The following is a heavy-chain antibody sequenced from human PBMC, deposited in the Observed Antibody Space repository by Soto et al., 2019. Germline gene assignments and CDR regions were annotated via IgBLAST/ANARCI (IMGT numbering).Heavy chain of an antibody. CDR1: GFTFSSYG. D-gene: IGHD2-21*02. CDR3: ARGLCGGDCSFDY. Sequence: EGSRRLSGAASGFTFSSYGIHWVLQAPGKGLECVAVIWYDGSNKYYADSLKGLFTISRDNSKNTLYLQMNSLSAEDTAVYYCARGLCGGDCSFDYWGQGTLVTVSS. V-gene: IGHV3-33*01. CDR2: IWYDGSNK. J-gene: IGHJ4*02.